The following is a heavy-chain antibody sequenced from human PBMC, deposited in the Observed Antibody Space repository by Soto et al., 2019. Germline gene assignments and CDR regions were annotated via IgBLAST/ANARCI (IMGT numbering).Heavy chain of an antibody. V-gene: IGHV4-30-2*01. J-gene: IGHJ5*02. Sequence: SETLSLTCTVSGGSINSGGYYWSWVRQQPGKGLEWIGYIYHSGSTYYNPSLKSRVTISVDRSKNQFSLKLSSVTAADTAVYYCARVAYCGGDCYRGFDPWGQGTLVTVSS. D-gene: IGHD2-21*02. CDR2: IYHSGST. CDR1: GGSINSGGYY. CDR3: ARVAYCGGDCYRGFDP.